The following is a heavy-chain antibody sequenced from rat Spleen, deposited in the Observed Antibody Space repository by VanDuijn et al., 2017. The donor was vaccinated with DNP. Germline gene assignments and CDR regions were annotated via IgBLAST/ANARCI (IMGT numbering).Heavy chain of an antibody. CDR3: ARYYIGYIYYFDY. J-gene: IGHJ2*01. V-gene: IGHV3-1*01. CDR2: ISYSGTT. Sequence: EVQLQESGPGLVKPSQSLSLTCSVTGYSITSNYWGWIRKFLGNKMEWIGHISYSGTTSYHPSLKSRISITRDTSKNQFFLQLNSVTTGDTATYYCARYYIGYIYYFDYWGQGVMVTVSA. D-gene: IGHD1-2*01. CDR1: GYSITSNY.